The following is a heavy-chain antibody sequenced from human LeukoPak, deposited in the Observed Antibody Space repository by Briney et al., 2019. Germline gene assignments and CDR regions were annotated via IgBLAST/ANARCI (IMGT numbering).Heavy chain of an antibody. V-gene: IGHV4-59*01. CDR3: ARDGGDPAGYFDY. J-gene: IGHJ4*02. CDR1: GDSISNYY. Sequence: SETLSLTCTVSGDSISNYYWSWIRQPPGKGLEWIGFIHSSGSTKYNPSLKSRVSILVDTSKNQFSLKLNSLTAADTAVYYCARDGGDPAGYFDYWGQGTLITVSS. D-gene: IGHD4-17*01. CDR2: IHSSGST.